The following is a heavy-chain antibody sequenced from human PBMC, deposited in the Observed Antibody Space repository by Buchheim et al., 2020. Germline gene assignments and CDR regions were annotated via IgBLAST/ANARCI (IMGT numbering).Heavy chain of an antibody. V-gene: IGHV3-30-3*01. CDR1: GLTFSSYA. Sequence: VQLVESGGGVVQPGRSLRPSCAASGLTFSSYAMHWVRQAPGKGLEWVAVILYDGSNKYYADSVKGRFTISRDNSKNTLYLHMNSLRAEHTAVYYCARELAAQYYYYGMDVWGQGTT. CDR3: ARELAAQYYYYGMDV. D-gene: IGHD6-6*01. CDR2: ILYDGSNK. J-gene: IGHJ6*02.